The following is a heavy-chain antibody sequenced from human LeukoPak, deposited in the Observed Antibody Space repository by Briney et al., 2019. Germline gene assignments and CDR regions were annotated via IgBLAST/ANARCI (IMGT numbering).Heavy chain of an antibody. CDR3: ARDFKGNYYDSSGYYYVLDY. Sequence: ASVKVSCKASGYTFTSYGISWVRQAPGQGLEWMGWISAYNGNTNYAQKLQGRVTMTTDTSTSTAYMELRSLRSDDTAVYYCARDFKGNYYDSSGYYYVLDYWGQGTLVTVSS. V-gene: IGHV1-18*01. J-gene: IGHJ4*02. D-gene: IGHD3-22*01. CDR2: ISAYNGNT. CDR1: GYTFTSYG.